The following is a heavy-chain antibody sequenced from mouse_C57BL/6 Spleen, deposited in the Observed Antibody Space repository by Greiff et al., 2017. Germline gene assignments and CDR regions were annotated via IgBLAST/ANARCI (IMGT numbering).Heavy chain of an antibody. CDR2: IDPSDSYT. V-gene: IGHV1-59*01. CDR3: AREVGERAQAFAY. Sequence: QVQLQQPGAELVRPGTSVKLSCKASGYTFTSYWMHWVKQRPGQGLEWIGVIDPSDSYTNYNQKFKGKATLTVDTSSSTAYMQLSSLTSEDSAVYYCAREVGERAQAFAYWGQGTLVTVSA. J-gene: IGHJ3*01. CDR1: GYTFTSYW. D-gene: IGHD3-2*02.